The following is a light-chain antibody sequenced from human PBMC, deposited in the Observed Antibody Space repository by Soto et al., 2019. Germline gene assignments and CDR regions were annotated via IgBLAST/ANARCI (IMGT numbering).Light chain of an antibody. CDR3: QSYDSSLSGLWV. Sequence: QSVLTQPPSASGTPGQRVTISCSGSSSNIGSNTVNWYQQLPGTAPKLLIYHTYQRPSGIPDRFSGSKSGTSASLDISGLQSEDEADYYCQSYDSSLSGLWVFGGGTKVTVL. CDR2: HTY. V-gene: IGLV1-44*01. CDR1: SSNIGSNT. J-gene: IGLJ3*02.